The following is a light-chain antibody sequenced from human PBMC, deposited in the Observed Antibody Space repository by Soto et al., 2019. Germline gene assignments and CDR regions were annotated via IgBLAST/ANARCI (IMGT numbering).Light chain of an antibody. V-gene: IGKV1-5*03. CDR2: KTS. CDR3: QQYNSYSIFT. CDR1: QSINGW. Sequence: DIQMTQSPSTLSAFVGDRVIITCRTSQSINGWLAWYQQVPGKPPKLLIYKTSSLESGVPSRFSGSGSGTDFTLTITNLQPDDFATYYCQQYNSYSIFTFGPGTKVDIK. J-gene: IGKJ3*01.